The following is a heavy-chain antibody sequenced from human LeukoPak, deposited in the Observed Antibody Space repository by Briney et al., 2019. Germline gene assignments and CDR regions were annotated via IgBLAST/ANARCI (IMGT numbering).Heavy chain of an antibody. CDR2: LSGSGGST. CDR1: GFTFSNYA. Sequence: PGGSLRLSCAASGFTFSNYAMSWVRQAPGRGLEWVSGLSGSGGSTYYADSVKGRFTISRDNSKNTLWLQMNSLRAEDTAVHYCAKLGNTYDYGPGSYFFDSRGQGTLVTVSS. CDR3: AKLGNTYDYGPGSYFFDS. J-gene: IGHJ4*02. D-gene: IGHD3-10*01. V-gene: IGHV3-23*01.